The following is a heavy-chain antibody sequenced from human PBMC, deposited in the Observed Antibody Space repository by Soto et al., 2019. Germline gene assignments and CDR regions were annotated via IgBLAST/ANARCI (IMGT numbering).Heavy chain of an antibody. CDR2: ISYDGSNK. CDR3: ARIRTGTAIDY. V-gene: IGHV3-30-3*01. Sequence: QVQLVESGGGVVQPGRSLRLSCAASGFTFSIYAMHWVRPAPGKGLEWVAVISYDGSNKYYEDSVKCRFTISRDNSKNTLYLHMNSLRAEDTAVYYCARIRTGTAIDYWGQGPLVTVSS. J-gene: IGHJ4*02. D-gene: IGHD1-1*01. CDR1: GFTFSIYA.